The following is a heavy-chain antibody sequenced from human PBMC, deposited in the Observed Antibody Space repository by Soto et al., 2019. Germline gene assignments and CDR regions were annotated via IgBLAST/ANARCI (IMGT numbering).Heavy chain of an antibody. J-gene: IGHJ4*02. V-gene: IGHV4-59*08. Sequence: SETLSLTCTVSGGSLSSYYWSWIRQPPGKGLEWIGYIYYSGSTNYNPSLKSRVTISVDTSKNQFSLKLSSVTAADTAVYYCARHLDDFDYWGQGTLVTVSS. CDR2: IYYSGST. CDR1: GGSLSSYY. CDR3: ARHLDDFDY. D-gene: IGHD3-9*01.